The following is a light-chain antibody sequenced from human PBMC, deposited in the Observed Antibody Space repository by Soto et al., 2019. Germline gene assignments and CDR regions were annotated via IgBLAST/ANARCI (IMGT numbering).Light chain of an antibody. CDR2: EGT. J-gene: IGLJ1*01. CDR1: SSVVGSYNL. Sequence: QSVLTQLASVSGSPGQSITISCTGTSSVVGSYNLVSWYQQHPGEAPKLMISEGTQRPSGVSNRFSGSKSGNTASLTISGLQAEDEADYYCCSYAGSSTFVFGSGTKVIVL. V-gene: IGLV2-23*03. CDR3: CSYAGSSTFV.